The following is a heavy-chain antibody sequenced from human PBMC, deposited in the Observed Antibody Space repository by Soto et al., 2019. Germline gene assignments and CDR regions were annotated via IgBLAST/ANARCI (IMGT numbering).Heavy chain of an antibody. CDR2: TSTFNGEA. V-gene: IGHV1-18*01. J-gene: IGHJ4*02. CDR3: ARDLDGSGSYFTDY. D-gene: IGHD3-10*01. Sequence: ASSEGPCKASGYSFTSTGISWVRQAPGQGPEWMGWTSTFNGEAKYAQKLQGRVTMTTDTSTTTAYMELRSLTSDDTAVYYCARDLDGSGSYFTDYWGQGTLVTVSS. CDR1: GYSFTSTG.